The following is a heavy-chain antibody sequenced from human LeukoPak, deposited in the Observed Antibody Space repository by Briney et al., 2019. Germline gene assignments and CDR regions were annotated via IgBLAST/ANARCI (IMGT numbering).Heavy chain of an antibody. Sequence: GGSLRLSCAASGFAFDDFAMHWVRQAPGKGLEWVSLISWDGGSTYYADSVKGRFTISRDNSKNSLYLQMSSLTPEDTALYYCAKDVLPMLGTTRGLDYWGQGTLVTVSS. CDR3: AKDVLPMLGTTRGLDY. V-gene: IGHV3-43D*03. D-gene: IGHD1-7*01. CDR2: ISWDGGST. J-gene: IGHJ4*02. CDR1: GFAFDDFA.